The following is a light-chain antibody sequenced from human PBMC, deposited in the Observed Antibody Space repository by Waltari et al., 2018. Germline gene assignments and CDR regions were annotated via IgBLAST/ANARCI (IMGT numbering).Light chain of an antibody. CDR1: SSDVGGYNY. V-gene: IGLV2-14*03. CDR2: DVS. J-gene: IGLJ2*01. CDR3: SSYAGYSAVV. Sequence: QSALTQPASVSGSPGQSITISCTGTSSDVGGYNYVSWYQHHPGQAPKLIIYDVSRWPSGVSNRFSGSKSGNTASLTISGLQAEDDADYYCSSYAGYSAVVFGGGTKVTVL.